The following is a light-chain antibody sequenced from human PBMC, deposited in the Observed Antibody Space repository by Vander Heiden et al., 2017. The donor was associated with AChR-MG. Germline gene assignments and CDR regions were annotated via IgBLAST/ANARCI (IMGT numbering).Light chain of an antibody. CDR2: DVT. V-gene: IGLV2-14*03. J-gene: IGLJ2*01. CDR3: TSYTNGKSASVV. Sequence: KLIIYDVTNKPSGVSDRCSGSKSGNTASMTISGVQSEGEAVYYCTSYTNGKSASVVFGRGTKLTVV.